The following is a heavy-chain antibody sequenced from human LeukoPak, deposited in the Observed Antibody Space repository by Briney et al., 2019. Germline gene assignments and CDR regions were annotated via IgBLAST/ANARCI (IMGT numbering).Heavy chain of an antibody. Sequence: GGSLRLSCAASGFTVSSNYMSWVRQAPGKGLEWVAVIYSGGSTYYADSVKGRFTISRDNSKNTLYIQLKSLRAEDTAVYYCARDLEVATIESGYYYGMDVWGQGTTVTVSS. J-gene: IGHJ6*02. CDR1: GFTVSSNY. CDR3: ARDLEVATIESGYYYGMDV. D-gene: IGHD5-12*01. V-gene: IGHV3-66*01. CDR2: IYSGGST.